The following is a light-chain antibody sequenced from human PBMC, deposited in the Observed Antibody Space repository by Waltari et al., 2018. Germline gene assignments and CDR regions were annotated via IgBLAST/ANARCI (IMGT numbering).Light chain of an antibody. CDR1: NSDIDGFDY. Sequence: QSALTQPASVSGSPGQSITISCTGTNSDIDGFDYVSWYQQHPDKVPNLLIHDVSSPPAGVSNRFLCSKSGTTAALTISGLRAEDEAHYYCSSFSRSASEVIFGGGTRVTVL. CDR2: DVS. V-gene: IGLV2-14*03. CDR3: SSFSRSASEVI. J-gene: IGLJ2*01.